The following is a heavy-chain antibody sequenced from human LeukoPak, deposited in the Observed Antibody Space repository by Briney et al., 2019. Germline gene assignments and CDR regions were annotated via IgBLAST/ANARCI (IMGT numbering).Heavy chain of an antibody. J-gene: IGHJ4*02. CDR2: IYHSGST. CDR3: ARNGTYPFDS. CDR1: GYSISSDCY. V-gene: IGHV4-38-2*01. D-gene: IGHD1-26*01. Sequence: ASETLSLTCAVSGYSISSDCYWGWIRQSPGKGLEWIGSIYHSGSTSYNPSLKSRVTISVDRSKNQFSLELTSVTAADSAAYYCARNGTYPFDSWGQGTLVTVSS.